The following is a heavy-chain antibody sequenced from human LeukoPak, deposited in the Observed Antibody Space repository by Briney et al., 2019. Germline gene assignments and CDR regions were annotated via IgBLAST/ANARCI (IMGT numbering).Heavy chain of an antibody. CDR2: IYYSGST. V-gene: IGHV4-39*01. CDR3: ARHSSSGGLLGL. D-gene: IGHD2-15*01. CDR1: GGSISSSSYY. J-gene: IGHJ4*02. Sequence: KPSETLSLXCTVSGGSISSSSYYWGWIRQPPGKGLEWIGSIYYSGSTYYNPSLKSRVTISVDTSKNQFSLKLSSVTAADTAVYYCARHSSSGGLLGLWGRGTLVTVSS.